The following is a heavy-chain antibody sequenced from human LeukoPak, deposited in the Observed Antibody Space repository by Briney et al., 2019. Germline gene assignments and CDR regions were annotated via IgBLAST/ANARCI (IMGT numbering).Heavy chain of an antibody. CDR3: ARIVPAAIRLWYYYYYYMDV. V-gene: IGHV1-8*01. J-gene: IGHJ6*03. D-gene: IGHD2-2*02. Sequence: ASVKVSCKASGYTFTSYDINWVRQATGQGLEWMGWMNPNSGNTGYAQKFQGRVTMTRNTSISTAYMELSSLRSEDTAVYYCARIVPAAIRLWYYYYYYMDVWGKGTTVTVSS. CDR1: GYTFTSYD. CDR2: MNPNSGNT.